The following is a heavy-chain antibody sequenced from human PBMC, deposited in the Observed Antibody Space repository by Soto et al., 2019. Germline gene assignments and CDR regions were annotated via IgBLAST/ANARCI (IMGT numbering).Heavy chain of an antibody. CDR3: ARDKSTGLFDY. D-gene: IGHD2-8*02. V-gene: IGHV4-34*01. CDR1: GGSFSGYY. Sequence: SETLSLTCAVYGGSFSGYYWTWIRQPPGTGLEWIGEINHSGSTNYNPSLKSRVTISVDTSKNQFSLKLTSVTAADTAVYYCARDKSTGLFDYWGQGTLVTVSS. J-gene: IGHJ4*02. CDR2: INHSGST.